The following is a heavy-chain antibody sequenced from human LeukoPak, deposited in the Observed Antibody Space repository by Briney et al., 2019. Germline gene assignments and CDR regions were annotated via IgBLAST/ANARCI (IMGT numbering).Heavy chain of an antibody. CDR1: GGSFSGYY. Sequence: SETLSLTCAVYGGSFSGYYWSWIRQPPGKGLEWIGTIYYSGSTYYNPSLTSRVTISVDTSKNQFSLKLSSVTAADTAVYYCARHKDYYYSYMDVWGKGTTVTISS. J-gene: IGHJ6*03. CDR2: IYYSGST. CDR3: ARHKDYYYSYMDV. V-gene: IGHV4-34*01.